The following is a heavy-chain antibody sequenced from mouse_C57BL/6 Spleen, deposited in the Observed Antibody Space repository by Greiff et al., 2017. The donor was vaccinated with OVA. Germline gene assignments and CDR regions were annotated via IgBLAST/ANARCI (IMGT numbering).Heavy chain of an antibody. D-gene: IGHD1-1*01. CDR1: GFSLTSYG. CDR2: IWSGGST. V-gene: IGHV2-2*01. J-gene: IGHJ1*03. CDR3: ARYYGSSGGYFDV. Sequence: VQLVESGPGLVQPSQSLSITCTVSGFSLTSYGVHWVRQSPGKGLEWLGVIWSGGSTDYNAAFISRLSISKDNSKSQVFFKMNSLQADDTAIYYCARYYGSSGGYFDVWGTGTTVTVSS.